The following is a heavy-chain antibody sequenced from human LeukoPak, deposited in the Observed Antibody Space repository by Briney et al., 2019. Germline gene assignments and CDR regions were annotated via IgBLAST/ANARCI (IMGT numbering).Heavy chain of an antibody. CDR2: IIPILGIA. CDR1: GGTFSSYA. V-gene: IGHV1-69*04. J-gene: IGHJ4*02. Sequence: PKASVKVSCKASGGTFSSYAISWVRQAPGQGLEWMGRIIPILGIANYAQKFQGRVTITADKSTSTAYMELSSLRSEDTAVYYCARRGSGSYSENYFDYWGQGTLVTVSS. D-gene: IGHD1-26*01. CDR3: ARRGSGSYSENYFDY.